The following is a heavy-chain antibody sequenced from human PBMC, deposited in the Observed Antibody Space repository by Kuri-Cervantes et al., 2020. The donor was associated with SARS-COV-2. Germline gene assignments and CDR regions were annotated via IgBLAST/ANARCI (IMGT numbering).Heavy chain of an antibody. CDR1: GGSFSGYS. CDR3: ARGINGYFFFYYLDV. J-gene: IGHJ6*03. D-gene: IGHD3-22*01. Sequence: SETLSLTCAVYGGSFSGYSWTWIRQPPGKGLEWIGEINHSGSTNYNPSLKSRVTISVDTSKNQFPLKLNSVTAADTAVYYCARGINGYFFFYYLDVWGKGTTVTVSS. V-gene: IGHV4-34*01. CDR2: INHSGST.